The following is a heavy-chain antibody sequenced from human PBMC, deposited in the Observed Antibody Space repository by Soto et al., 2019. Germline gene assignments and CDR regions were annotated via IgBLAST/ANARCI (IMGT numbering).Heavy chain of an antibody. Sequence: SETLSLTCTVSGGPITSNYWNWIRQPPGKGLEWIGYGYYTGSTLYSPPLKSRVIMSVDTSKNQFSLILTSVTAADTAVYYCARWAESHRAFDIWGQGTMVTVSS. CDR2: GYYTGST. CDR1: GGPITSNY. V-gene: IGHV4-59*08. J-gene: IGHJ3*02. CDR3: ARWAESHRAFDI.